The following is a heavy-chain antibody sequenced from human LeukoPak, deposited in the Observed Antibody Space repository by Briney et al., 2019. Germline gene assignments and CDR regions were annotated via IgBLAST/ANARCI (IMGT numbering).Heavy chain of an antibody. CDR1: GYTFTSYY. V-gene: IGHV1-46*01. Sequence: ASVKVSCKASGYTFTSYYMHWVRQAPGQGLEWMGIINPSGGSTSYAQKSQGRVTMTRDTSTSTVYMELSSLRSEDTAVYYCARDVRAYCGGDCHFDYWGQGTLVTVSS. D-gene: IGHD2-21*02. CDR3: ARDVRAYCGGDCHFDY. J-gene: IGHJ4*02. CDR2: INPSGGST.